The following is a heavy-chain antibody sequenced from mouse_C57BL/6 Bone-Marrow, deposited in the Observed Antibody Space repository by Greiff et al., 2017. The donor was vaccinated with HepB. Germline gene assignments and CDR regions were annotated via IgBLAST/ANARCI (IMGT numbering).Heavy chain of an antibody. D-gene: IGHD2-5*01. V-gene: IGHV3-6*01. Sequence: DVQLQESGPGLVKPSQSLSLTCSVTGYSITSGYYWNWIRQFPGNKLEWMGYISYDGSNNYNPSLKNRISITRDTSKNQFFLKLNSVTTEDTATYYCARASYSNWFAYWGQGTLVTVSA. CDR2: ISYDGSN. CDR1: GYSITSGYY. J-gene: IGHJ3*01. CDR3: ARASYSNWFAY.